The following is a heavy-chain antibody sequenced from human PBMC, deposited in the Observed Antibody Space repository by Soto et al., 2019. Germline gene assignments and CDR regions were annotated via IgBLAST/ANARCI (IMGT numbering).Heavy chain of an antibody. V-gene: IGHV2-5*02. Sequence: QITVKESGPALVKPTQSLTLTCTFSGLAFSTADRAVGWIRQAPGKALDWLARIDGDDNKRYSPSLKNRLTIASGTSKNQVVLTMTDMDPVDTATYSCAHGRTSGMTIFFEYWGQGTLVTVSA. J-gene: IGHJ4*02. D-gene: IGHD1-1*01. CDR2: IDGDDNK. CDR1: GLAFSTADRA. CDR3: AHGRTSGMTIFFEY.